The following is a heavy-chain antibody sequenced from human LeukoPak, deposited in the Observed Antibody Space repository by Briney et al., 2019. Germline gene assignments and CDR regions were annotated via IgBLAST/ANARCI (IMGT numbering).Heavy chain of an antibody. Sequence: GGSLRLSCSASGFTFSSYEINWVRQAPGKGLGWVSSISVSGSTIYYAYSVKGRFTISRDNAKTSLYLQMNSLRAEDTAVYYCARVDGVLLWFGDANERWFDPWGQGTLVTVSS. CDR1: GFTFSSYE. D-gene: IGHD3-10*01. CDR3: ARVDGVLLWFGDANERWFDP. J-gene: IGHJ5*02. CDR2: ISVSGSTI. V-gene: IGHV3-48*03.